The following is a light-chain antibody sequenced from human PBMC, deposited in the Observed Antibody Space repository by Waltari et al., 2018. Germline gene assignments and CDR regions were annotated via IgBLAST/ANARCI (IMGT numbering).Light chain of an antibody. J-gene: IGLJ3*02. CDR1: SNDIGPYRF. Sequence: QSALTQPASVSGSPGQSITFSCIGTSNDIGPYRFFSWYQQHPGKAPKLIIYDFNQRPSGISNLFSGSKAGNTAALTISGLQTEDEADYFCCSYVTGDTWVFGGGTKVAVL. CDR2: DFN. V-gene: IGLV2-23*02. CDR3: CSYVTGDTWV.